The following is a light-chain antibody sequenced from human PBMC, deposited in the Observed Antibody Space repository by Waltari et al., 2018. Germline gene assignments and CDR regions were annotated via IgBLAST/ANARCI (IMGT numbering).Light chain of an antibody. CDR1: QSVSSN. CDR3: QQYNKWPPYT. J-gene: IGKJ2*01. CDR2: GAS. V-gene: IGKV3-15*01. Sequence: EIVMTQSPATLSVSPGERATLSCRASQSVSSNLAWYQQKPGQAPRLLISGASTRATGVPARFSGSGSGTEVTLTISNLQSEDFAVYYCQQYNKWPPYTFGQGTKLEIK.